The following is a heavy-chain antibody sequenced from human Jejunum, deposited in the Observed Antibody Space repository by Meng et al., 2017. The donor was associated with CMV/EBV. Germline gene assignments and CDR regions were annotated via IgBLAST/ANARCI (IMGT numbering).Heavy chain of an antibody. Sequence: KASEFTFTDYGFNWVRQAPGQGLEWMGWVSASDLNTNYAQKFQGRLTMTTDTSTTTAYMELRSLRSDDTAVYFCTRDPFDYWFDPWGQGTLVTVSS. J-gene: IGHJ5*02. CDR2: VSASDLNT. V-gene: IGHV1-18*01. CDR1: EFTFTDYG. CDR3: TRDPFDYWFDP.